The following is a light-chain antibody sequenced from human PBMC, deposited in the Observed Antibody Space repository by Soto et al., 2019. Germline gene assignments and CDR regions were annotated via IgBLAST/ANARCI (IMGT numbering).Light chain of an antibody. CDR1: QNVYTW. CDR2: DAS. Sequence: DIQMTQSPSTLSASVGDRVTITCRASQNVYTWLAWYQQRPGRAPKLLIYDASSLGSGVPSRFRGGGSGTEFTLTISSLQPDDFATYYCQQYSNYWTFGQGTKVEIK. CDR3: QQYSNYWT. V-gene: IGKV1-5*01. J-gene: IGKJ1*01.